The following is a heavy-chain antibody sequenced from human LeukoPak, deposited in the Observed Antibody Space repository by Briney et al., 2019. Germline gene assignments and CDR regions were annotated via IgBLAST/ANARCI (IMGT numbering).Heavy chain of an antibody. CDR3: ARHSSYYDSSGYDFDY. CDR1: GYSFTSYW. J-gene: IGHJ4*02. Sequence: GESLKISCKGSGYSFTSYWIGWVRQVPGKGLEWMGIIYPGDSDTRYSPSFQGQVTISADKSISTAYLQWSSLKASDTAMYYCARHSSYYDSSGYDFDYWGQGTLVTVSS. D-gene: IGHD3-22*01. CDR2: IYPGDSDT. V-gene: IGHV5-51*01.